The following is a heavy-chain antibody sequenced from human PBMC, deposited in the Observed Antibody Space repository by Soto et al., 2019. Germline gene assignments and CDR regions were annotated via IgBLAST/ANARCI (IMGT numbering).Heavy chain of an antibody. CDR2: IYYSGST. V-gene: IGHV4-59*01. CDR1: GGSISSYY. D-gene: IGHD1-26*01. J-gene: IGHJ4*02. Sequence: QVQLQESGPGLVKPSETLSLTCTVSGGSISSYYWSWIRQPPGKGLEWIGYIYYSGSTNYNPSLKSRVTISVDTSKNRFSLKLSSVTAADTAVYYCARDQEGATLNFDYWGQGTLVTVSS. CDR3: ARDQEGATLNFDY.